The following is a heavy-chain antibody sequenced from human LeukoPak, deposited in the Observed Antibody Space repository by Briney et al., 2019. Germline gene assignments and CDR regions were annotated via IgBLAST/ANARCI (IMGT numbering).Heavy chain of an antibody. CDR3: AKALSQSPWELPDY. D-gene: IGHD1-26*01. CDR1: GFTFSSYA. V-gene: IGHV3-23*01. J-gene: IGHJ4*02. CDR2: ISGSGGST. Sequence: GGSLRLSCAASGFTFSSYAMSWVRQAPGKGLEWVSAISGSGGSTYYADSVKGRFTISRDNSKNTLYLQMNSLRAEDTAVYYCAKALSQSPWELPDYWGQGTLVTVSS.